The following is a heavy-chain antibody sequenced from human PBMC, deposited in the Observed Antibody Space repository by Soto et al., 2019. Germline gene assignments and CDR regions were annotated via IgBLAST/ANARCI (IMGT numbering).Heavy chain of an antibody. CDR1: GFTFSSFP. J-gene: IGHJ4*02. CDR3: VSVCATRDYYDY. V-gene: IGHV3-23*01. Sequence: PGGSLRLSCAASGFTFSSFPITWVRHTPGKGLEWVSAISGSGGSTYSADSVKGRFTISRDNSKNTLYLQMNSLRAEDTAVYFCVSVCATRDYYDYCDQGALDTGSS. CDR2: ISGSGGST.